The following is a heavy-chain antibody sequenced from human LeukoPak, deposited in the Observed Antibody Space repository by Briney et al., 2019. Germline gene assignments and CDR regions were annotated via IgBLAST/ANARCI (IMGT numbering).Heavy chain of an antibody. D-gene: IGHD6-19*01. CDR1: GFTFSSYA. CDR2: ISGSGGST. Sequence: GGSLRLSCAASGFTFSSYAMSWVRQAPGEGLEWVSAISGSGGSTYYADSVKGRFTISRDNSKNTLYLQMNSLRAEDTAVYYCAKSSGWYVGIQHWGQGTLVTVSS. J-gene: IGHJ1*01. V-gene: IGHV3-23*01. CDR3: AKSSGWYVGIQH.